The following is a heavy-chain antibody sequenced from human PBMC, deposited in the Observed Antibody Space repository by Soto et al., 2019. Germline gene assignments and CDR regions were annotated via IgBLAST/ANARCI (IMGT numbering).Heavy chain of an antibody. CDR1: GGSISSSNW. D-gene: IGHD5-18*01. CDR3: ARYIQWLDP. V-gene: IGHV4-4*02. J-gene: IGHJ5*01. CDR2: IYHTGST. Sequence: LTCAVSGGSISSSNWWTWVRQPPGMGLEWIGEIYHTGSTNYNPSLKSRVTISLDKSKNQFSLKLSSVTAADTAVFYCARYIQWLDPWGQGTLVTVSS.